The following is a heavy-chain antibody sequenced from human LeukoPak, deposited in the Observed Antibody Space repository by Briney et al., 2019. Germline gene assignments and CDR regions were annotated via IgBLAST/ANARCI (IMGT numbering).Heavy chain of an antibody. CDR2: INPSGGST. Sequence: ASVKVSCKASGYTFTSYYMHWVRQAPGQGLEWMGIINPSGGSTSYAQKFQGRVTMTRDTSTSTVYMELSSLRSEDTAVYYCARDPYVRAGSGSYYTYWGQGTLVTVSP. D-gene: IGHD3-10*01. J-gene: IGHJ4*02. V-gene: IGHV1-46*01. CDR1: GYTFTSYY. CDR3: ARDPYVRAGSGSYYTY.